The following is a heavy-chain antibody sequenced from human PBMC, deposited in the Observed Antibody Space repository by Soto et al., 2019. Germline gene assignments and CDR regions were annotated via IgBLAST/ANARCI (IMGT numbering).Heavy chain of an antibody. CDR3: ARCYGDYVPDAFDI. D-gene: IGHD4-17*01. J-gene: IGHJ3*02. Sequence: QLQLQESGPGLVKPSETLSLTCTVSGGSISSSSYYWGWIRQPPGKGLEWIGSIYYSGSTYYNPSLKSRVTISVVTPKNQFSLKLISVTAADTAVYYCARCYGDYVPDAFDIWGQGTMVTVSS. V-gene: IGHV4-39*01. CDR2: IYYSGST. CDR1: GGSISSSSYY.